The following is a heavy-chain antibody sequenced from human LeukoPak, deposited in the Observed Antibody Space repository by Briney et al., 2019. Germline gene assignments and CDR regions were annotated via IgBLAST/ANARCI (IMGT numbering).Heavy chain of an antibody. CDR3: AKHGYSYGNFDY. V-gene: IGHV3-23*01. Sequence: GGSLRLSCAASGFTFSSYAMSWVRQAPGKGLEWVSAISGSGGSTYCADSVKGRFTISRDNSKNTLYLQMNSLRAEDTAVYYCAKHGYSYGNFDYWGQGTLVTVSS. J-gene: IGHJ4*02. CDR1: GFTFSSYA. CDR2: ISGSGGST. D-gene: IGHD5-18*01.